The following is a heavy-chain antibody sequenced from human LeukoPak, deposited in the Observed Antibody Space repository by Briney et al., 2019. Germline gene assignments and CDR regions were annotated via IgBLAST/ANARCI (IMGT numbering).Heavy chain of an antibody. V-gene: IGHV1-2*02. CDR2: INPNSGGT. D-gene: IGHD4-17*01. CDR1: GYTFTGYY. Sequence: ASVKVCCKAAGYTFTGYYMHWVRQAPGQGLEWMGWINPNSGGTNYAQKFQGRVTMTRDTSNSTAYMELSRLRSDDTAVYYCAREGLEVTTYNWFGPWGQGTLVTVST. CDR3: AREGLEVTTYNWFGP. J-gene: IGHJ5*02.